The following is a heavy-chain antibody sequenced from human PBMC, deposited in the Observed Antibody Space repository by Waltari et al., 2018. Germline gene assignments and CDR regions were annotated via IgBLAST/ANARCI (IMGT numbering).Heavy chain of an antibody. D-gene: IGHD1-1*01. J-gene: IGHJ4*02. V-gene: IGHV3-7*01. Sequence: EVQLVESGGGLVQPGGSLRLPCSAAGCLFSNSWMTWVRQTPGMRLEWVANINPDGTVKNHVDSAKGRFSISRDNAKNSVYLQMNSLRAEDTAVYYCARDLGYKQFDYWGQGTRVTVSS. CDR2: INPDGTVK. CDR3: ARDLGYKQFDY. CDR1: GCLFSNSW.